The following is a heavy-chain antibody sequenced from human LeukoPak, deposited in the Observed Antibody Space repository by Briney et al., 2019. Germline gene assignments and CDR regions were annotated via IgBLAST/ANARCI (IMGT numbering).Heavy chain of an antibody. CDR1: GGSISSYY. D-gene: IGHD3-22*01. CDR3: ASVQGYYDSSGYYWNWFDP. V-gene: IGHV4-59*08. CDR2: IYYSGST. Sequence: SETLSLTCTVSGGSISSYYWSWIRQPPGKGLEWIGYIYYSGSTNYNPSLKSRVTISVDTSKNQFSLKLSSVTAADTAVYYCASVQGYYDSSGYYWNWFDPWGQGTLVTVSS. J-gene: IGHJ5*02.